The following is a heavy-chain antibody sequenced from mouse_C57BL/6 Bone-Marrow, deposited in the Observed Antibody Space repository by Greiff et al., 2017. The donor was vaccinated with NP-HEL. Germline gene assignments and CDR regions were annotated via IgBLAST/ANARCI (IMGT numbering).Heavy chain of an antibody. CDR1: GYTFTSYW. CDR3: ARPLYYGYPWFAY. Sequence: VQLQQPGTELVKPGASVKLSCKASGYTFTSYWMHWVKQRPGQGLEWIGNINPSNGGTNYNEKFKSKATLTVDKSSSTAYMQLSSLTSEDSAVYYCARPLYYGYPWFAYWGQGTLVTVSA. D-gene: IGHD2-2*01. V-gene: IGHV1-53*01. J-gene: IGHJ3*01. CDR2: INPSNGGT.